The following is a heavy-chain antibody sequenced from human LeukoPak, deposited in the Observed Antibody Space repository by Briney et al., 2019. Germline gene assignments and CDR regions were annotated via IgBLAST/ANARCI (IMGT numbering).Heavy chain of an antibody. CDR1: GFTFSSYW. CDR2: SNTDGSST. J-gene: IGHJ4*02. CDR3: ARDTHDNSGYYYRPFDY. D-gene: IGHD3-22*01. Sequence: GGSLRLSCAASGFTFSSYWMHWVRQAPGKGLVWVSRSNTDGSSTSYADSVKGRFTISRDNAKNTLYLQMNSLRAEDTAVYYCARDTHDNSGYYYRPFDYWGQGTLVTVSS. V-gene: IGHV3-74*01.